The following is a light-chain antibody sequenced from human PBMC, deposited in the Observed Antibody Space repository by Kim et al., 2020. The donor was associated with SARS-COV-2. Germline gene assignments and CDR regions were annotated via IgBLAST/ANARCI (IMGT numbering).Light chain of an antibody. CDR1: HDVSNH. CDR2: AAS. J-gene: IGKJ2*01. CDR3: QEYNSYPHT. V-gene: IGKV1-16*01. Sequence: DIQMTQSPSSLSASVGDSITITCRARHDVSNHVAWLQQRPGKPPKSLILAASRLQSRVPSRFSGSGTDTHFTLTISGLQPEDFATYFCQEYNSYPHTLGQGNKLEI.